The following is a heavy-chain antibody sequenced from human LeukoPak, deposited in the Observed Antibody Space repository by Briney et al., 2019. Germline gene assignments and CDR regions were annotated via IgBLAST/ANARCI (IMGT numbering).Heavy chain of an antibody. D-gene: IGHD3-3*01. CDR2: ISSSSSYI. CDR3: ARGDFWSGYHPGSYYYYMDV. V-gene: IGHV3-21*01. J-gene: IGHJ6*03. CDR1: GFTFSSCS. Sequence: GGSLRLSCAASGFTFSSCSMNWVRQAPGKGLEWVSSISSSSSYIYYADSVKGRFTISRDNAKNSLYLQMNSLRAEDTAVYYCARGDFWSGYHPGSYYYYMDVWGKGTTVTVSS.